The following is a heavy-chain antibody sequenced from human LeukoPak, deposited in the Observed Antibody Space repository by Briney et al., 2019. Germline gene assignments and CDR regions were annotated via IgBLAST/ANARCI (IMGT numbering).Heavy chain of an antibody. CDR2: ISYDGSNK. CDR3: ARVRSSSTSRDNWFDP. D-gene: IGHD2-2*01. Sequence: GGSLRLSCAASGFTFSSYAMHWVCQAPGKGLEWVAVISYDGSNKYYADSVKGRFTISRDNSKNTLYLQMNSLRAEDTAVYYCARVRSSSTSRDNWFDPWGQGTLVTVSS. J-gene: IGHJ5*02. V-gene: IGHV3-30*04. CDR1: GFTFSSYA.